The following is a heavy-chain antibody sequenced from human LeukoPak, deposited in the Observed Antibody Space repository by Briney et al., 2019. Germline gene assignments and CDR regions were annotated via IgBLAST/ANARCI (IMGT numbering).Heavy chain of an antibody. CDR3: ARGPHAYGDSVYY. V-gene: IGHV1-69*15. CDR2: IIPIFGTT. J-gene: IGHJ4*02. Sequence: ASVKVSCKASGGTFPNFPVNWVRQAPGQGLEWLGRIIPIFGTTHYAQKFQDKVTITADASTGAVFMELHSLTSEDTAFYYCARGPHAYGDSVYYWGQGTLVTVSS. CDR1: GGTFPNFP. D-gene: IGHD4-17*01.